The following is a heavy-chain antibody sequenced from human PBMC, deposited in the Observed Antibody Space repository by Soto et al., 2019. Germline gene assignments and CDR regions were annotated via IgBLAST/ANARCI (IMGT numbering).Heavy chain of an antibody. D-gene: IGHD3-10*01. CDR2: ISYDGSNK. Sequence: QVQLVESGGGVVQPGRSLRLSCAASGFTFSSYAMHWVRQAPGKGLEWVAVISYDGSNKYYADSVKGRFTISRDNSKNTLYLQMNSLRAEDTAVYYCARESENYYGVVYRLVDSWYFDLWGRGTLVTVSS. J-gene: IGHJ2*01. V-gene: IGHV3-30-3*01. CDR3: ARESENYYGVVYRLVDSWYFDL. CDR1: GFTFSSYA.